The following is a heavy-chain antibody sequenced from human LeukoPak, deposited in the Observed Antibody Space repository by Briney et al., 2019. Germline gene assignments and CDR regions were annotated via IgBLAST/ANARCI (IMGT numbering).Heavy chain of an antibody. CDR1: GYSFTSYW. CDR3: ARIDWGSSWYMDAFDI. V-gene: IGHV5-51*01. Sequence: GESLKISCKGSGYSFTSYWIGWVRQMPGKGLGWMGIIYPGDSDTRYSPSFQGQVTISADKSISTAYLQWSSLKASDTAMYYCARIDWGSSWYMDAFDIWGQGTMVTVSS. CDR2: IYPGDSDT. D-gene: IGHD6-13*01. J-gene: IGHJ3*02.